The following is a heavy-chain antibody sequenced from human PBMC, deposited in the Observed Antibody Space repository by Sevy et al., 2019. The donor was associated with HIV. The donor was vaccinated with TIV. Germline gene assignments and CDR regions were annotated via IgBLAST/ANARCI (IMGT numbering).Heavy chain of an antibody. D-gene: IGHD3-16*02. V-gene: IGHV4-38-2*01. CDR3: ARHQIGGAIDYYYYYMDV. Sequence: SETLSLTCAVSGYSISSGYYWGWIRQPPGKGLEWIGSIYHSGSTYYNPSLKSRVTISVDTSKNQFSLKLSTVTAADTAVYYCARHQIGGAIDYYYYYMDVWGKGTTVTVSS. CDR1: GYSISSGYY. CDR2: IYHSGST. J-gene: IGHJ6*03.